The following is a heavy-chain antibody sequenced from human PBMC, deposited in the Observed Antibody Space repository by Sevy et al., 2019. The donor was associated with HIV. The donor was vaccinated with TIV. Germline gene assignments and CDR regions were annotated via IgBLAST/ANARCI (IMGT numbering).Heavy chain of an antibody. J-gene: IGHJ6*02. CDR1: GGSISSYY. Sequence: SETLSLTCTVSGGSISSYYWSWIRQPPGKGLEAIGYMYYNGRTYYNPSLSSRVTISVDKSQNQVSRQLSSVTAADTAVYYCARDGGNNDWGMDVWGQGTTVTVSS. V-gene: IGHV4-59*12. D-gene: IGHD1-1*01. CDR3: ARDGGNNDWGMDV. CDR2: MYYNGRT.